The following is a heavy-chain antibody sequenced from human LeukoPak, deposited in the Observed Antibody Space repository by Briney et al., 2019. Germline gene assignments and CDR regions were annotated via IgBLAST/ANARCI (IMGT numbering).Heavy chain of an antibody. CDR1: GFNVSSKY. CDR2: IYIGGTT. D-gene: IGHD6-19*01. CDR3: ARGVAGPHEFAY. J-gene: IGHJ4*02. Sequence: GGSLRLSCAASGFNVSSKYMICVRQAPGKGLQWVSLIYIGGTTYYAASVKGRFTISRDNSKNTLYLQMNSLRAEDTAVYFCARGVAGPHEFAYWGQGTLVTVSS. V-gene: IGHV3-53*01.